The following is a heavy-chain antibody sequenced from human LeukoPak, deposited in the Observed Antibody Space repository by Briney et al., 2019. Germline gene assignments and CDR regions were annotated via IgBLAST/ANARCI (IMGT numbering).Heavy chain of an antibody. CDR3: VKPSYTGSWYDY. D-gene: IGHD6-13*01. CDR1: GFPFSAFT. V-gene: IGHV3-64D*09. CDR2: ITTNGGTT. J-gene: IGHJ4*02. Sequence: PRESLRLSCSASGFPFSAFTMHWVRLAAGKTLENVAAITTNGGTTYYADSVKGRISISRDNSKNILYLQMSSLRPEDTAVYYCVKPSYTGSWYDYWGQGTLVTVSA.